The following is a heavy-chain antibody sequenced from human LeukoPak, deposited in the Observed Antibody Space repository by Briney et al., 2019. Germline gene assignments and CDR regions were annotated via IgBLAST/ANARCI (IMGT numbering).Heavy chain of an antibody. V-gene: IGHV1-2*02. Sequence: ASVKVSCKASGYTFTGYYMHWVRQAPGQGLEWMGWINPNSGGTNYAQKFQGRVTMTRDTSISTAYMELSRLRSDDTAVYYCAKGYCSGGSCYPRGPLDYWGQGTLVTVSS. CDR1: GYTFTGYY. CDR2: INPNSGGT. CDR3: AKGYCSGGSCYPRGPLDY. D-gene: IGHD2-15*01. J-gene: IGHJ4*02.